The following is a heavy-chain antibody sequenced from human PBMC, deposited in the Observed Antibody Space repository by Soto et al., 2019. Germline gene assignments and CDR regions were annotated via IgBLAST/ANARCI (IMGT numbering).Heavy chain of an antibody. J-gene: IGHJ3*02. Sequence: SETLSLTCTVSGGSISSYYWSWIRQPPGKGLEWIGYIYYSGSTNYNPSLKSRVTISVDTSKNQFSLKLSSVTAADTAVYYCARRKVDTAMVTSHAFDIWGQGTMVTVSS. D-gene: IGHD5-18*01. CDR2: IYYSGST. CDR3: ARRKVDTAMVTSHAFDI. V-gene: IGHV4-59*01. CDR1: GGSISSYY.